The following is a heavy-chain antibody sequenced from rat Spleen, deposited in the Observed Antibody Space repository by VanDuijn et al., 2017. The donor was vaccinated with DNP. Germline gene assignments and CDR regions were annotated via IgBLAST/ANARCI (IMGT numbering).Heavy chain of an antibody. V-gene: IGHV3-3*01. CDR2: INSAGTT. J-gene: IGHJ2*01. D-gene: IGHD5-1*01. Sequence: VHLKESGPGLVQPSQTLSLTCTVSGFSLTNYDVHWVRQSPGNELEWMGNINSAGTTNYNPSLKSRFSITRDTSKNQFFLQVDSVRNDDTATYYCAIQLGVFDYWGQGVMVIVSS. CDR1: GFSLTNYDV. CDR3: AIQLGVFDY.